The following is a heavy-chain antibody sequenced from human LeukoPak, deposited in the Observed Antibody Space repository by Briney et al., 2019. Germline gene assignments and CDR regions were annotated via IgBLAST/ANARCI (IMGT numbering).Heavy chain of an antibody. CDR3: ASSGATTMTTWGGRWFDP. Sequence: SETLSLTGNVSGGSIRSYYGSWIRQPPGKGLEWIGYIYYTGITNYNPSLKRRVTISVDTSKNQFSLRLSSVTAADTAVYFCASSGATTMTTWGGRWFDPWGQGVLVTVSS. D-gene: IGHD4-17*01. J-gene: IGHJ5*02. CDR1: GGSIRSYY. CDR2: IYYTGIT. V-gene: IGHV4-59*01.